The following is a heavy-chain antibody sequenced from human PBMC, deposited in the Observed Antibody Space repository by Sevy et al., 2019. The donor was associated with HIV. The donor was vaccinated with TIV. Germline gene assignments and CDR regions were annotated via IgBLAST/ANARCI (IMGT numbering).Heavy chain of an antibody. V-gene: IGHV3-30*18. CDR1: GFTFSSYG. Sequence: GGSLRLSCAASGFTFSSYGMHWVRQAPGKGLEWVAVISYDGSNKYYADSVKGRFTISRDNSKNTLYLQMNSLRAEDTAVYYCAKDSLSGSYYSDTPLFVYWGQGTLVTVSS. CDR2: ISYDGSNK. CDR3: AKDSLSGSYYSDTPLFVY. D-gene: IGHD1-26*01. J-gene: IGHJ4*02.